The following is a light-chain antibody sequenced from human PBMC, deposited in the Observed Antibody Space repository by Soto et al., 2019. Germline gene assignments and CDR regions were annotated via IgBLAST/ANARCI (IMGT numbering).Light chain of an antibody. Sequence: EVVMTQSPATLSVSPGERATLSCRASQTVSSNLAWYQQKPGQAPRLFIYGASTRATGIPDRFSGSGSGTEFTLTISSLQSEDFATYYCQKYNSAPLFGQGTKVDIK. CDR2: GAS. CDR1: QTVSSN. V-gene: IGKV3D-15*01. J-gene: IGKJ1*01. CDR3: QKYNSAPL.